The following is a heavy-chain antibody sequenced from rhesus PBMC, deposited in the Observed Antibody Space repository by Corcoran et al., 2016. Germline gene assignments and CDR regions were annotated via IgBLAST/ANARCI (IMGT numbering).Heavy chain of an antibody. CDR2: IYGSSGST. Sequence: QVQLQESGPGVVKPSETLSLTCAVSGYSISSGYDWSWIRQPPGKGLEWIGYIYGSSGSTNYNPSLKYRVTISNDTSKNQFSLKLSSVTAAGTAVYYCAQRVVFTASFDYWGQGVLVTVSS. J-gene: IGHJ4*01. CDR1: GYSISSGYD. D-gene: IGHD2-27*01. CDR3: AQRVVFTASFDY. V-gene: IGHV4-76*01.